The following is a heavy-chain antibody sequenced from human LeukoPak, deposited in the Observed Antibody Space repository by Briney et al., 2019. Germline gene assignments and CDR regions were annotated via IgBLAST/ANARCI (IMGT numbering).Heavy chain of an antibody. D-gene: IGHD2-21*02. CDR2: IYTSGST. J-gene: IGHJ2*01. CDR3: ARSRPSTYCGGDCYSGPYWYFDL. CDR1: GGSISSYY. Sequence: SETLSLTCTVSGGSISSYYWSCIRQPAGKGLEWIGRIYTSGSTNYNPSLKSRVTMSVDTSKNQFSLKLSSVTAADTAVYYCARSRPSTYCGGDCYSGPYWYFDLWGRGTLVTVSS. V-gene: IGHV4-4*07.